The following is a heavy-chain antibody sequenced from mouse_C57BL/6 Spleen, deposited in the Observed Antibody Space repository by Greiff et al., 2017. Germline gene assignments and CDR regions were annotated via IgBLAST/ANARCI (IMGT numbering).Heavy chain of an antibody. CDR1: GYTFTSYW. Sequence: QVQLQQPGTELVKPGASVKLSCKASGYTFTSYWMHWVKQRPGQGLEWIGNINPSNGGTNYNEKFKSKATLTVDKSSSTAYMQLSSLTSEDSAVYYCARGDTTVVATRAIDYWGQGTSVTVSS. J-gene: IGHJ4*01. D-gene: IGHD1-1*01. CDR3: ARGDTTVVATRAIDY. CDR2: INPSNGGT. V-gene: IGHV1-53*01.